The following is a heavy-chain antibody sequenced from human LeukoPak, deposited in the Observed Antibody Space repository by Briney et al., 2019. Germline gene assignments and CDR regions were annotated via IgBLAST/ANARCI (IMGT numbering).Heavy chain of an antibody. CDR2: IIPIFGTA. Sequence: ASVKVSCKASGGTFSSYAISWVRQAPGQGLEWMGGIIPIFGTANYVQKFQGRVTITADESTSTAYMELSSLRSEDTAVYYCARGKSGYDYPSFDYWGQGTLVTVSS. D-gene: IGHD5-12*01. V-gene: IGHV1-69*13. J-gene: IGHJ4*02. CDR1: GGTFSSYA. CDR3: ARGKSGYDYPSFDY.